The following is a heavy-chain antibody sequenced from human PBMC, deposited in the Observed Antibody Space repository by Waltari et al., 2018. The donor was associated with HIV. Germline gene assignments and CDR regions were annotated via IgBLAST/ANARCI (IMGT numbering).Heavy chain of an antibody. Sequence: EVQLLESGGGLVQPGGSLRLSCAASGFTFSSYAMSWVRQAPGKGLEWVSAISGSGGSTYYADSVKGRFTISRDNSKNTLYLQMNSLRAEDTAVYYCAKRDIAVAGTGYYYYGMDVWGQGTTVTVSS. J-gene: IGHJ6*02. CDR2: ISGSGGST. V-gene: IGHV3-23*01. CDR3: AKRDIAVAGTGYYYYGMDV. CDR1: GFTFSSYA. D-gene: IGHD6-19*01.